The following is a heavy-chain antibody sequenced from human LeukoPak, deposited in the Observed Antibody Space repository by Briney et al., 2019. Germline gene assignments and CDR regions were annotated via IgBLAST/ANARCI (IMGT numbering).Heavy chain of an antibody. V-gene: IGHV4-61*02. J-gene: IGHJ6*03. CDR2: IYTSGST. CDR3: ARGGPDYYYYYMDV. CDR1: GGSISSGSYY. Sequence: SQTLSLTCTVSGGSISSGSYYWSWIRQPAGKGLEWIGRIYTSGSTNYNPSLKSRVTISVDTSKNQLSLKLSSVTAADTAVYYCARGGPDYYYYYMDVWGKGTTVTVSS.